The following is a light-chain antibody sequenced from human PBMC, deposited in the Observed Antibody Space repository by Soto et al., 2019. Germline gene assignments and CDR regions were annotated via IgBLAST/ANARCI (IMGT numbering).Light chain of an antibody. CDR1: QSIRDD. CDR2: AAS. CDR3: LQDYIYPWT. Sequence: AIQMTQSPSSLSASVGDRVTITCRASQSIRDDLAWYQHKPGKAPKLLIYAASTLQSGVPSRFSGSGSGTDFTLTISSLQPEDFATYYCLQDYIYPWTFGQGTKVEFK. V-gene: IGKV1-6*01. J-gene: IGKJ1*01.